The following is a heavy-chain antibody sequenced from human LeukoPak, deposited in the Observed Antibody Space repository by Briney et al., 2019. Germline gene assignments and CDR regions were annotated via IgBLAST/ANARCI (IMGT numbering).Heavy chain of an antibody. CDR3: ARGGGAAADYSYYYMDV. CDR2: ISAYNGNT. Sequence: ASVKVSCKAFGYTFTSYGITWVRQAPGQGLEWMGWISAYNGNTNYAQKLQGRVTMTTDTSPSTAYMELRSLRSDDTAVYYCARGGGAAADYSYYYMDVWGKGTTVTVSS. J-gene: IGHJ6*03. CDR1: GYTFTSYG. D-gene: IGHD6-13*01. V-gene: IGHV1-18*01.